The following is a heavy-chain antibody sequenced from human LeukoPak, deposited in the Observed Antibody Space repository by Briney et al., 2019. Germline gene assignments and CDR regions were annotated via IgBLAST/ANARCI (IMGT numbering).Heavy chain of an antibody. V-gene: IGHV3-30*18. J-gene: IGHJ6*03. CDR2: ISYDGSNK. CDR1: GFTFSSYG. Sequence: PGGSLRLSCAASGFTFSSYGMHWVRQAPGKGLEWVAVISYDGSNKYYADSVKGRFTISRDNSKNTLYLQMNSLRAEDTAVYYCAKGPGVTHYYYYYMDVWGKGTTVTVSS. CDR3: AKGPGVTHYYYYYMDV. D-gene: IGHD4-23*01.